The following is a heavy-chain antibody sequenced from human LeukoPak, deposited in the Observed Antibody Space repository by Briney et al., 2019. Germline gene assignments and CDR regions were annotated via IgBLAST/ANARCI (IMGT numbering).Heavy chain of an antibody. CDR3: ATGRSIRYFDY. CDR2: IHYSGTT. V-gene: IGHV4-59*08. CDR1: GVSIFSFY. D-gene: IGHD3-9*01. J-gene: IGHJ4*02. Sequence: PSETLSLTCTVSGVSIFSFYWNWIRQPPGRGRGWIGYIHYSGTTNYNPSLTSRLSISIDTSKSQSSLKLSSATAADTAIYYCATGRSIRYFDYWGQGTLLSASS.